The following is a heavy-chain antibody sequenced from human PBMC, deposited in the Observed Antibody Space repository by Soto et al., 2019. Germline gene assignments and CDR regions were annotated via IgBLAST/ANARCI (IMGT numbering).Heavy chain of an antibody. D-gene: IGHD1-26*01. V-gene: IGHV3-48*02. CDR3: AREDILGARSFDY. J-gene: IGHJ4*02. Sequence: GGSLRLSCAASGFTFSGYSVNWVRQAPGKGLEWVSYISSGSKTIYYADSVKGRFTVSRDNARNSQYLQMSSLRDEDTAVYYCAREDILGARSFDYWGQGTLVTVSS. CDR2: ISSGSKTI. CDR1: GFTFSGYS.